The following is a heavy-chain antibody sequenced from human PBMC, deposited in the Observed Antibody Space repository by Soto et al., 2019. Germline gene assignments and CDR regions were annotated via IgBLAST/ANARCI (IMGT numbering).Heavy chain of an antibody. CDR2: IYYSGST. CDR3: ARDRRYGIDV. V-gene: IGHV4-31*03. Sequence: SETLSLTCTVSGGSISSGGYYWSWIRQHPGKGLEWIGYIYYSGSTYYNPSLKSRVTISVDTSKNQFSLKLSSVTAADTAVYYCARDRRYGIDVWGQGTTVTVSS. CDR1: GGSISSGGYY. J-gene: IGHJ6*02.